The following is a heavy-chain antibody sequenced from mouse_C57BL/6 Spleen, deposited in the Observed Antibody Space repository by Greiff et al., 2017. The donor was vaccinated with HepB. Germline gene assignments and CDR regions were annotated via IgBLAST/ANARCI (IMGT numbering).Heavy chain of an antibody. V-gene: IGHV1-69*01. CDR1: GYTFTSYW. J-gene: IGHJ2*01. CDR3: ARLAYYYGSSYDY. Sequence: QVQLKQPGAELVMPGASVKLSCKASGYTFTSYWMHWVKQRPGQGLEWIGEIDPSDSYTNYNQKFKGKSTLTVDKSSSTAYMQLSSLTSEDSAVYYCARLAYYYGSSYDYWGQGTTLTVSS. CDR2: IDPSDSYT. D-gene: IGHD1-1*01.